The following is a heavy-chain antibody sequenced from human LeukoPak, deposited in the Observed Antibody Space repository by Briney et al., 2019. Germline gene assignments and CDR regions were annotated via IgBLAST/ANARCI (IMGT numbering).Heavy chain of an antibody. V-gene: IGHV1-69*13. CDR1: GGTFSSYA. Sequence: SVKVSCKASGGTFSSYAISWVRQAPGQGLEWMGGIIPIFGTANHAQKFQGRVTITADESTSTAYMELSSLRSEDTAVYYCARGAAATRRYFDYWGQGTLVTVSS. CDR2: IIPIFGTA. J-gene: IGHJ4*02. CDR3: ARGAAATRRYFDY. D-gene: IGHD6-13*01.